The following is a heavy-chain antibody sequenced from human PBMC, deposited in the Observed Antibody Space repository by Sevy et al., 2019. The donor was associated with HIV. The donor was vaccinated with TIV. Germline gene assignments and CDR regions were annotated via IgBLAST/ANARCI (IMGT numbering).Heavy chain of an antibody. J-gene: IGHJ3*02. V-gene: IGHV3-21*01. CDR3: ARSWEQQLHHVFDI. D-gene: IGHD6-13*01. CDR1: GFTFSTYN. CDR2: ITSSSNYI. Sequence: GGSLRLSCAASGFTFSTYNMNWVRQPPGKGLEWVSYITSSSNYIYYADSLKGRFTISRDNAKNSLYLQMNSLRAEDTAVYYCARSWEQQLHHVFDIWGQGTMVTVSS.